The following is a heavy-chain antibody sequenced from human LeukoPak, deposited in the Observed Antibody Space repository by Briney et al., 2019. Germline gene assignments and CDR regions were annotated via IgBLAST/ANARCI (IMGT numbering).Heavy chain of an antibody. J-gene: IGHJ3*02. V-gene: IGHV3-7*04. CDR2: INQAGSEK. Sequence: GGSLRLSCAASGFTFSNYWMTWVRQAPGKGLEWVANINQAGSEKYYVDSVKGRFTISRDNAQNSLYLQVNSLRAEDTAGYYCARGPWAFDIWGQGTMVTVSS. CDR1: GFTFSNYW. CDR3: ARGPWAFDI.